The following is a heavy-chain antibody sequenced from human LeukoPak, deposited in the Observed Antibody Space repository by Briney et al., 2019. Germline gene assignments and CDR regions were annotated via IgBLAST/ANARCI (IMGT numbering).Heavy chain of an antibody. Sequence: ASVKVSCKASVGTFSSYAISWVRQAPGQGLEWMGRIIPIFGTANYAQKFQGRVTITTDESTSTAYMELSSLRSEDTAVYYCARDLTLGRGYSYGYSDYWGQGTLVTVSS. J-gene: IGHJ4*02. CDR1: VGTFSSYA. CDR3: ARDLTLGRGYSYGYSDY. D-gene: IGHD5-18*01. CDR2: IIPIFGTA. V-gene: IGHV1-69*05.